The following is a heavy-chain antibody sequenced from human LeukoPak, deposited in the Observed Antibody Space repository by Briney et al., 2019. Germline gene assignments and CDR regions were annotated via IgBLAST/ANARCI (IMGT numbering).Heavy chain of an antibody. CDR3: ARGEYYYDSRFDY. CDR2: INPNSGGT. J-gene: IGHJ4*02. V-gene: IGHV1-2*06. Sequence: ASVKVSCKASGYTFTGYYMHWVRQAPGQGLEWMGRINPNSGGTNYAQKFQGRVTMTRDTSISTACMELSRLGSDDTAVYYCARGEYYYDSRFDYWGQGTLVTVPS. CDR1: GYTFTGYY. D-gene: IGHD3-22*01.